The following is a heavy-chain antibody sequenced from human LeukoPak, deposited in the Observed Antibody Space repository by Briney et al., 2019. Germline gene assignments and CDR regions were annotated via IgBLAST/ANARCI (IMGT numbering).Heavy chain of an antibody. CDR1: GFTFSIYA. V-gene: IGHV3-23*01. CDR2: ISDSGRNT. D-gene: IGHD2-2*01. Sequence: GSLRLSFAASGFTFSIYAINWVRQAPGKGLEWVSGISDSGRNTYYSDSVKGRFTISRDNSESTVYLQMNSLTAEDTAQYYCATGCVGSPNCQTTGYDHWGQGTLVTVSS. CDR3: ATGCVGSPNCQTTGYDH. J-gene: IGHJ4*02.